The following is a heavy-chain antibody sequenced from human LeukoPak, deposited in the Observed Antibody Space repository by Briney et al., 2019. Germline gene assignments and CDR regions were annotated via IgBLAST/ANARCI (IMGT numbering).Heavy chain of an antibody. Sequence: PSETLSLTCSVSGGSINRSSKYWGWIRQSPGKGLEWVGSVYYSGSTDYNSSLKSRVTISVDTSKNHFSLKLSSVTAADTAVYCCATFSGNYVFDYWGQGTRVTVSS. J-gene: IGHJ4*02. D-gene: IGHD1-26*01. CDR1: GGSINRSSKY. V-gene: IGHV4-39*02. CDR2: VYYSGST. CDR3: ATFSGNYVFDY.